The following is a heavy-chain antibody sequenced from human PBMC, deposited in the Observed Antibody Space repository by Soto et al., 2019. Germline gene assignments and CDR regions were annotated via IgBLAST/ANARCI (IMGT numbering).Heavy chain of an antibody. J-gene: IGHJ6*02. CDR3: ARVGVERTDYNHSVAGTFGGMDV. CDR2: INPNSGGT. Sequence: QVQLVQSGAEVKKPGASVKVSCKASGYTFTGYYMHWVRQAPGQGIEWMGWINPNSGGTNYAQKFQGWVTMTRDTSISTAYMELSRLRSDDTAVYYCARVGVERTDYNHSVAGTFGGMDVWGQGTTVTVSS. V-gene: IGHV1-2*04. D-gene: IGHD6-19*01. CDR1: GYTFTGYY.